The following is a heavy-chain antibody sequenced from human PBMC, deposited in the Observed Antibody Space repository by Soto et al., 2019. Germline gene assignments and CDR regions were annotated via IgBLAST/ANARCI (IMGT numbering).Heavy chain of an antibody. CDR2: INPNSGGT. D-gene: IGHD1-1*01. CDR3: ARYSQLEPSVGYGMDV. CDR1: GYTFTGYY. V-gene: IGHV1-2*04. J-gene: IGHJ6*02. Sequence: QVQLVQSGAEVKKPGASVKVSCKASGYTFTGYYMHWVRQAPGQGLEWMGWINPNSGGTNYAQKFQGWVTMTRDTSISTAYMEVSRLRSEDTAVYYFARYSQLEPSVGYGMDVWGQGTTVTVSS.